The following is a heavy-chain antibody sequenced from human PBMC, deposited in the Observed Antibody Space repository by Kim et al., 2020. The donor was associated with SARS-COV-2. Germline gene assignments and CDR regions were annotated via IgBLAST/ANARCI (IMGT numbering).Heavy chain of an antibody. V-gene: IGHV2-5*02. J-gene: IGHJ2*01. CDR3: ARGPLPGIAAAGYWYFDL. CDR2: IYWDDDK. CDR1: GFSLSTSGVG. Sequence: SGPTLVNPTQTLTLTCTFSGFSLSTSGVGVGWIRQPPGKALEWLALIYWDDDKHYSPSLKSRLTITKDTSKNQVVLTMTNMDPVDTATYYCARGPLPGIAAAGYWYFDLWGRGTLVTVSS. D-gene: IGHD6-13*01.